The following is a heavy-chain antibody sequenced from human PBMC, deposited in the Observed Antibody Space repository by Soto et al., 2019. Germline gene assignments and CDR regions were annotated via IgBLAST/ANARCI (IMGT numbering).Heavy chain of an antibody. V-gene: IGHV1-2*02. CDR3: AKDLTRQLAYWLDP. CDR1: GFSFTGYY. Sequence: ASVKVSCKASGFSFTGYYIHWLRQAPGQGLEWMGWINAHSGGTEYAQKFQGRVTLTRDTSIATAYLTLTSLTSDDTALYYCAKDLTRQLAYWLDPWGQGTKVTVYS. D-gene: IGHD6-6*01. J-gene: IGHJ5*02. CDR2: INAHSGGT.